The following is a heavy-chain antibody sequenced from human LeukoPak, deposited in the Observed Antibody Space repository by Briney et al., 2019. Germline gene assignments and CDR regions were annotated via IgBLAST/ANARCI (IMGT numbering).Heavy chain of an antibody. D-gene: IGHD3-10*01. CDR1: GFTFSIYA. J-gene: IGHJ4*02. V-gene: IGHV3-23*01. CDR3: AKAARLWFGELLTFDY. Sequence: PGGSLRLSCAASGFTFSIYAMSWVRQAPGKGLEWVSAISGSGGSTYYADSVKGRFTISRDNSKNTLYLQMNSLRAEDTAVYYCAKAARLWFGELLTFDYWGQGTLVTVSS. CDR2: ISGSGGST.